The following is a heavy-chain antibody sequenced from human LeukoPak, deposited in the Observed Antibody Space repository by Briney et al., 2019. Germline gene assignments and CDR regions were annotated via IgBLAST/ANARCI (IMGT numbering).Heavy chain of an antibody. V-gene: IGHV1-46*01. CDR1: GYTFTSYY. CDR2: INPSGGST. D-gene: IGHD3-22*01. J-gene: IGHJ4*02. Sequence: ASVKVPCKASGYTFTSYYMHWVRHAPGQGLEWMGIINPSGGSTSYAQKFQGRVTMTRDTSASTVYMELSSLRSEDTAVYYCARGYYYDSSGYYLTDFDYWGQGTLVTVSS. CDR3: ARGYYYDSSGYYLTDFDY.